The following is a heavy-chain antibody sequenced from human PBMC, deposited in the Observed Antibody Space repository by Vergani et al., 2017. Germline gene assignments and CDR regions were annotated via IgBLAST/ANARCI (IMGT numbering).Heavy chain of an antibody. J-gene: IGHJ6*02. D-gene: IGHD6-19*01. Sequence: QVQLPESGPGLVKPSETLSLTCTVSGGSISSYYWSWIRQPPGKGLEWIGYIYYSGSTNYNPSLKSRVTISVDTSKNQFSLKLSSVTAADTAVYYCARDLGVAAPYYYYYGMDVWGQGP. CDR1: GGSISSYY. V-gene: IGHV4-59*01. CDR2: IYYSGST. CDR3: ARDLGVAAPYYYYYGMDV.